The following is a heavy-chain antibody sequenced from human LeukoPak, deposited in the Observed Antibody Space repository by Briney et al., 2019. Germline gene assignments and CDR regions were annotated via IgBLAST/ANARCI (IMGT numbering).Heavy chain of an antibody. CDR2: ISSSSSYI. V-gene: IGHV3-21*01. CDR3: ARRFGDGYKTPVDY. J-gene: IGHJ4*02. Sequence: GGSLRLSCAASGFTFSSYSMNWVRQAPGKGLEWVSSISSSSSYIYYADSVKGRFTISRDNAKSSLYLQMNSLRAEDTAVYYCARRFGDGYKTPVDYWGQGTLVTVSS. D-gene: IGHD5-24*01. CDR1: GFTFSSYS.